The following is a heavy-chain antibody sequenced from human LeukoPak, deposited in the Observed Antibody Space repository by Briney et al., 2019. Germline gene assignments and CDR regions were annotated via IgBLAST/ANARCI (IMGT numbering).Heavy chain of an antibody. V-gene: IGHV3-30*02. CDR2: IRYDGTNK. J-gene: IGHJ4*02. CDR3: AKDLVPPNYAGYYFDY. Sequence: GGSLRLSXAASGFTFSSYSMNWVRQAPGKGLEWVAFIRYDGTNKYYADSVKGRFTISRDNSKNTLYLQMNSLRAEDTAVYYCAKDLVPPNYAGYYFDYWGQGTLVTVSS. D-gene: IGHD3-16*01. CDR1: GFTFSSYS.